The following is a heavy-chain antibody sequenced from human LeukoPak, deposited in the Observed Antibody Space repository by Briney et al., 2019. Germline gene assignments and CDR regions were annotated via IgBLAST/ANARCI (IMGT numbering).Heavy chain of an antibody. CDR2: IKQDGSKK. CDR3: ARGSTYYDSSGQVPFDY. J-gene: IGHJ4*02. D-gene: IGHD3-22*01. V-gene: IGHV3-7*01. Sequence: GGSLRLSCVASGFPFSSYWMTWVRQAPGKGLEWVANIKQDGSKKSYVDPVKGRFTISRDNAKNSLYLQMNSLRAEDTAVYYCARGSTYYDSSGQVPFDYWGQGTLVTVSS. CDR1: GFPFSSYW.